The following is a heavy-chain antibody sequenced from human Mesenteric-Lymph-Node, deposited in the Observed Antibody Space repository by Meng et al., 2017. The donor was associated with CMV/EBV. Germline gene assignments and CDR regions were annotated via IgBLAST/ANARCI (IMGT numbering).Heavy chain of an antibody. CDR1: FSSYS. D-gene: IGHD3-9*01. Sequence: FSSYSMNWVRQAPGKGLEWVSSISSSSSYIYYADSVKGRFTISRDNAKNSLYLQMNSLRADDTAVYYCARDPGYDILTGYYIGTYFDYWGQGTLVTVSS. J-gene: IGHJ4*02. CDR2: ISSSSSYI. V-gene: IGHV3-21*04. CDR3: ARDPGYDILTGYYIGTYFDY.